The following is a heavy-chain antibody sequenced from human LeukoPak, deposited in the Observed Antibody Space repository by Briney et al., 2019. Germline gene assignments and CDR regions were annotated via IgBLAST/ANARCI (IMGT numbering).Heavy chain of an antibody. J-gene: IGHJ4*02. CDR2: IYYSGSA. CDR1: GGSISSYY. Sequence: SETLSLTCTVSGGSISSYYWSWIRQPPGKGLEWIGYIYYSGSANYNPSLKSRVTISVDTSKNQFSLKLSSVTAADTAVYYCARGAYYYDSSGYYDYWGQGTLVTVSS. V-gene: IGHV4-59*01. D-gene: IGHD3-22*01. CDR3: ARGAYYYDSSGYYDY.